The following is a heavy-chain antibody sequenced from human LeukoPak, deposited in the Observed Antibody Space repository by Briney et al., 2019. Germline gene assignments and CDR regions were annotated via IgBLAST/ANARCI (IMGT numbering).Heavy chain of an antibody. CDR2: IKQDGSAM. J-gene: IGHJ4*02. CDR3: ARTRFDY. Sequence: GGSQRLSCAASGFTFSSYWMSWVRQAPGKGLEWVANIKQDGSAMYYVDSVKGRFTISRDNTKNSLSLQMNSLRAEDTAVYYCARTRFDYWGQGTLVTVSS. V-gene: IGHV3-7*04. D-gene: IGHD3-10*01. CDR1: GFTFSSYW.